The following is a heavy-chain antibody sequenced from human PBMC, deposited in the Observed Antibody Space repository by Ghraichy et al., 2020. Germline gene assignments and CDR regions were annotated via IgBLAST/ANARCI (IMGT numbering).Heavy chain of an antibody. J-gene: IGHJ4*02. CDR2: IHTAGST. D-gene: IGHD6-13*01. CDR1: GGSISSSY. CDR3: ARGGAAGVRIDN. Sequence: SETLSLTCTVSGGSISSSYWSWIRQPAGKGLEWFGRIHTAGSTNFNPSLQSRVTMSVDTSKKQISLKLSSVTAADTAVYYCARGGAAGVRIDNWGQGTLVTVSS. V-gene: IGHV4-4*07.